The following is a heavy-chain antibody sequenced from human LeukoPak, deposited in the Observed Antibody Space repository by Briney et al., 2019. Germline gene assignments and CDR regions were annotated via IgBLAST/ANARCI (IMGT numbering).Heavy chain of an antibody. J-gene: IGHJ3*02. CDR1: GFTFSSYA. CDR2: ITTSSSYI. V-gene: IGHV3-21*01. D-gene: IGHD3-10*01. CDR3: ARVLLGGSGSYLDAFDI. Sequence: GGSLRLSCAASGFTFSSYAMSWVRQAPGKGLEWVSSITTSSSYIHYADSVKGRFTISRDNAKNSLYLQMNSLRAEDTAVYYCARVLLGGSGSYLDAFDIWGQGTMVTVSS.